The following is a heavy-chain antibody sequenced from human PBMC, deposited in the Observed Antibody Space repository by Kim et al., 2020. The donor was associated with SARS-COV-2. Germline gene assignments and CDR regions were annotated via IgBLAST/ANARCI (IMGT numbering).Heavy chain of an antibody. Sequence: ASVKVSCKASGYTFTSYDINWVRQATGQGLEWMGWMNPNSGNTGYAQKFQGRVTMTRNTSISTAYMGLRSLRSEDTAVYYCARAIAAAVVMDVWGQGTTVTVSS. V-gene: IGHV1-8*01. J-gene: IGHJ6*02. CDR1: GYTFTSYD. CDR2: MNPNSGNT. CDR3: ARAIAAAVVMDV. D-gene: IGHD6-13*01.